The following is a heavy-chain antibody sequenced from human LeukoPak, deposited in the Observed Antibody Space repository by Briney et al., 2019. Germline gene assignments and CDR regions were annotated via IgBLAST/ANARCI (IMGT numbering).Heavy chain of an antibody. CDR2: IYTSGST. CDR3: ARAASSIVVVTAIFFDY. V-gene: IGHV4-4*07. J-gene: IGHJ4*02. D-gene: IGHD2-21*02. CDR1: GGSISSYY. Sequence: PSETLSLTCTVSGGSISSYYWSWIRQPAGKGLEWIGRIYTSGSTNYNPSLKSRVTMSVDTSKNQFSLKLSSVTAADTAVYYCARAASSIVVVTAIFFDYWGQGTLVTVSS.